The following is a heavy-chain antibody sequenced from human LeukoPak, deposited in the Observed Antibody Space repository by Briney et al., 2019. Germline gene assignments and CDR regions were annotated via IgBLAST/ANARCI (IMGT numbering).Heavy chain of an antibody. CDR3: ARHESHDFWSGYTYYMGV. D-gene: IGHD3-3*01. V-gene: IGHV4-39*01. Sequence: SETLSLTCTVSGGSISSSSYCWGWLRQPPGEGLEWIGSIYYSGSAYYNPSLRSRDTISVDTSKNQFSLKLSSVTAADTAVYYCARHESHDFWSGYTYYMGVWGKGTTVTVSS. CDR2: IYYSGSA. CDR1: GGSISSSSYC. J-gene: IGHJ6*03.